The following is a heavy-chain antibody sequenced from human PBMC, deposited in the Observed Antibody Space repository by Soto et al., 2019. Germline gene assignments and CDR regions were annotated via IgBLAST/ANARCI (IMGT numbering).Heavy chain of an antibody. CDR1: GYTFTSYA. CDR2: INAGNGNT. V-gene: IGHV1-3*01. Sequence: ASVKVSCKASGYTFTSYAMRWVRQAPGQRLEWMGWINAGNGNTKYSQKFQGRVTITRDTSASTAYMELSSLRSEDTAVYYCARSIAAAGMGTIYYFDYWGQGTLVTVSS. CDR3: ARSIAAAGMGTIYYFDY. J-gene: IGHJ4*02. D-gene: IGHD6-13*01.